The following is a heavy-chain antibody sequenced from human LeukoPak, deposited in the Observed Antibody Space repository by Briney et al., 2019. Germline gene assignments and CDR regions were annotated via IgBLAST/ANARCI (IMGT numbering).Heavy chain of an antibody. CDR1: GGSFSGYY. CDR3: ARGLGTGNWNYTPRLTRWFDP. V-gene: IGHV4-34*01. J-gene: IGHJ5*02. D-gene: IGHD1-7*01. Sequence: PSETLSLTCAVYGGSFSGYYWSWIRQPPGKGLEWIGEINHSGSTNYNPSLKSRVTRSVDTSKNQFSLKLSYVTAADTAVYYCARGLGTGNWNYTPRLTRWFDPWGQGTLVTVSS. CDR2: INHSGST.